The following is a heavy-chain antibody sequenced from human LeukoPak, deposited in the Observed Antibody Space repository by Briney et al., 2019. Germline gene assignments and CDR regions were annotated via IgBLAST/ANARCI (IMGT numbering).Heavy chain of an antibody. CDR1: GGSISSSSYY. Sequence: SETLSLTCTVSGGSISSSSYYWGWIRQPPGKGLEWIGSIYYSGSTYYNPSLKSRVTISVDTSKNRFSLKLSSVTAADTAVYYCARAATGGYSYGYWRYFDYWGQGTLVTVSS. D-gene: IGHD5-18*01. V-gene: IGHV4-39*07. CDR3: ARAATGGYSYGYWRYFDY. J-gene: IGHJ4*02. CDR2: IYYSGST.